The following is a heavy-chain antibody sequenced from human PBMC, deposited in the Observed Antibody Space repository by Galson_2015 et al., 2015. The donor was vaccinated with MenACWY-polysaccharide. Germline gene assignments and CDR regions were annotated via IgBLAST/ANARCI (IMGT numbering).Heavy chain of an antibody. J-gene: IGHJ4*02. CDR3: AKQAYSSGCDY. CDR2: IRHAGTNE. D-gene: IGHD6-19*01. CDR1: GFTFKHSG. Sequence: SLRLAGAASGFTFKHSGMHWVRQAPGKGLERVAFIRHAGTNEDYVDSVRGRFTISRDNSKNTLYLQMSSLRTEDTAVYFCAKQAYSSGCDYWGLGTLVTVSS. V-gene: IGHV3-30*02.